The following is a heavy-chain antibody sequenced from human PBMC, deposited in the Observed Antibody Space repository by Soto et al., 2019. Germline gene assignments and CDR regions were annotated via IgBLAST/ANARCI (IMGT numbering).Heavy chain of an antibody. V-gene: IGHV4-59*01. CDR1: GGSISSYY. Sequence: PSEPLSLTCTVSGGSISSYYWSWIRQPPGKGLEGIGYIYYSGSTNYNPSLKSRVTISVDTSKNQFSLKLSSVTAADTAVYFCVLVSYYYDSSGRPNWFDPWGQGTLVTVSS. CDR3: VLVSYYYDSSGRPNWFDP. D-gene: IGHD3-22*01. CDR2: IYYSGST. J-gene: IGHJ5*02.